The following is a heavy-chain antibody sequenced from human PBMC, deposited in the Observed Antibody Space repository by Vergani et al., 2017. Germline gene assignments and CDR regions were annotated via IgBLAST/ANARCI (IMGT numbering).Heavy chain of an antibody. J-gene: IGHJ6*03. CDR2: IYYSGST. D-gene: IGHD4-17*01. V-gene: IGHV4-31*03. Sequence: QVQMQESGPGLVKPSQTLSLTCTVSGGSLSSGGYYWSWIRQHPGKGLEWIGYIYYSGSTYYNPSLKSRVTISVDPSKNQFSLKLSSVTAADTAVYYCARVYGDYEVPYYYYYIDVGGKGTTVTVSS. CDR1: GGSLSSGGYY. CDR3: ARVYGDYEVPYYYYYIDV.